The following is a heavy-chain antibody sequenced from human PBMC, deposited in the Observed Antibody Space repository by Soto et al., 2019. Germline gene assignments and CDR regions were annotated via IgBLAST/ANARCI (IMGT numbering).Heavy chain of an antibody. CDR1: GFTFSSYA. Sequence: PGGSLRLSCAASGFTFSSYAMSWVRQAPGKGLEWVSVISGSGDSTYYADSVRGRFTISRDNSKNTLYLQMNSLRAEDTAVYYSAKDRDGAAAGPTKFFGMDVWGQGTTVTVSS. CDR3: AKDRDGAAAGPTKFFGMDV. CDR2: ISGSGDST. J-gene: IGHJ6*02. V-gene: IGHV3-23*01. D-gene: IGHD6-13*01.